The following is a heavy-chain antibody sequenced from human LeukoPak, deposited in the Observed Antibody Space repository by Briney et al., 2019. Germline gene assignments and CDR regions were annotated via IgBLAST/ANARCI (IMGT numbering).Heavy chain of an antibody. CDR3: ARGDPTVTTKQNLDY. V-gene: IGHV3-33*01. CDR2: IWYDGSNK. D-gene: IGHD4-17*01. CDR1: GFSFSNYD. J-gene: IGHJ4*02. Sequence: PGGRLRLSCAASGFSFSNYDMHWVRQAPGKGLEWVAVIWYDGSNKYYADSVKGRFTISRDNSKNTLYLQMNSLRVEDTAVYYCARGDPTVTTKQNLDYWGQATLASVSS.